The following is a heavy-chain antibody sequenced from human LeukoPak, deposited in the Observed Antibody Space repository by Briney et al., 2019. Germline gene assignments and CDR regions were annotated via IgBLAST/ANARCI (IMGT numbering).Heavy chain of an antibody. D-gene: IGHD5-12*01. CDR1: GFTVSSNY. J-gene: IGHJ5*02. CDR2: IYSGGGT. V-gene: IGHV3-66*01. Sequence: GGSLRLSCAASGFTVSSNYMSWVRQAPGKGLEWVSVIYSGGGTYYADSVKGRFTISRDDSKNTLFLQMNSLRAEDTAVYYCARGQNSGYVDNWFDPWGQGNMVTVSS. CDR3: ARGQNSGYVDNWFDP.